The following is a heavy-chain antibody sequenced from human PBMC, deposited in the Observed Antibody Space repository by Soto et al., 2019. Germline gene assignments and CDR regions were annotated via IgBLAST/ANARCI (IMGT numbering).Heavy chain of an antibody. V-gene: IGHV3-23*01. J-gene: IGHJ4*02. CDR1: GFTFSSYA. CDR2: ISGSGGST. D-gene: IGHD6-19*01. Sequence: PGGSLRLSCAASGFTFSSYAMSWVRQVPGKGLEWVSAISGSGGSTYYADSVKGRFTISRDNSKNTLYLQMNSLRAEDTAVYYCAKSEHGSSGPGDYWGQGTLVTVSS. CDR3: AKSEHGSSGPGDY.